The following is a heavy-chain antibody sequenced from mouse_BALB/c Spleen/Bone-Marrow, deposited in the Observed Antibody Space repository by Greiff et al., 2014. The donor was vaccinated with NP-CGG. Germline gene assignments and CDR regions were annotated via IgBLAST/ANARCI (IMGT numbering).Heavy chain of an antibody. V-gene: IGHV1S132*01. CDR1: GYTFTSYW. Sequence: VQRVESGAELVKPGASVKLSCKTSGYTFTSYWIQWVKQRPGQGLGWIGEIFPGTGTTYYNEKFKGKATLTIDTSSSTAYMQLSSLTSEDSAVYFCAREGSRLRGYFDVWGAGTTVTVSS. CDR2: IFPGTGTT. D-gene: IGHD1-1*01. J-gene: IGHJ1*01. CDR3: AREGSRLRGYFDV.